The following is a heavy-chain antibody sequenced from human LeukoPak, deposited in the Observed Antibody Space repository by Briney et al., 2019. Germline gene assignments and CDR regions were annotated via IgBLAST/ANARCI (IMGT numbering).Heavy chain of an antibody. CDR1: GFTFSSYS. D-gene: IGHD2-15*01. CDR3: AKDLVRYCSGGSCYSLD. CDR2: ISYDGSNK. Sequence: GGSLRLSCAASGFTFSSYSMNWVRQAPGKGLEWVAVISYDGSNKYYADSVKGRFTISRDNSKNTLYLQMNSLRAEDTAVYYCAKDLVRYCSGGSCYSLDWGQGTLVTVSS. J-gene: IGHJ4*02. V-gene: IGHV3-30*18.